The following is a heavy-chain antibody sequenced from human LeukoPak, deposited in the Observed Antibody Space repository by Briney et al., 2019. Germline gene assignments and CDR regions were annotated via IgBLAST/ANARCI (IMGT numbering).Heavy chain of an antibody. D-gene: IGHD3-10*01. CDR1: GFTLSSYW. V-gene: IGHV3-74*01. J-gene: IGHJ5*02. CDR3: ARDFRAAFDP. CDR2: IKSDGSDT. Sequence: GGSLRLSCAASGFTLSSYWMHWVRQVPGKGLVWVSRIKSDGSDTRYADSVKGRFTISRDNAKNTLYLQMNSLRAEDTAVYYCARDFRAAFDPWGQGTLVTVSS.